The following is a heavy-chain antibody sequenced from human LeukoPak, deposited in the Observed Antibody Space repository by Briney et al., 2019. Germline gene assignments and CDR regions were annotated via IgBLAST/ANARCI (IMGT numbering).Heavy chain of an antibody. CDR3: AKEAIGIARMTYYFDY. J-gene: IGHJ4*02. V-gene: IGHV3-21*01. D-gene: IGHD1-20*01. CDR2: ISSSSSYI. Sequence: GGSLRLSCAASRFTFSSYSMNWVRQAPGKGLEWVSSISSSSSYIYYADSVKGRFTISRDNSKNTLYLQMNSLRAEDTAVYYCAKEAIGIARMTYYFDYWGQGTLVTVSS. CDR1: RFTFSSYS.